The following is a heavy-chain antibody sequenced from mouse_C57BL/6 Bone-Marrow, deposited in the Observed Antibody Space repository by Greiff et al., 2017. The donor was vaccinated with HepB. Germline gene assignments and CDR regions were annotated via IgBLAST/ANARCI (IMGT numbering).Heavy chain of an antibody. CDR3: ARGGPDYFDY. V-gene: IGHV1-81*01. Sequence: QVQLKQSGAELARPGASVKLSCKASGYTFTSYGISWVKQSTGQGLEWIGEIYPRSGNTYYNEKFKGKATLTADKSSSTAYMELRSLTSEDSAVYFCARGGPDYFDYWGQGTTLTVSS. CDR2: IYPRSGNT. J-gene: IGHJ2*01. CDR1: GYTFTSYG.